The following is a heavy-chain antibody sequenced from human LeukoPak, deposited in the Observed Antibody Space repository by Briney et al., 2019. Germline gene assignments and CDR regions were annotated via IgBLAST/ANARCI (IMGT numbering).Heavy chain of an antibody. CDR3: ARLYCSGGSCYPGQFDY. J-gene: IGHJ4*02. D-gene: IGHD2-15*01. Sequence: GGSLRLSCTASGFTFSSYWMSWVRQAPGKGLEWVANIKQDGSEKYYVDSVKGRFTISRDNAKNSLYLQMNSLRAEDTAVYYCARLYCSGGSCYPGQFDYWGQGTLVTVSS. V-gene: IGHV3-7*01. CDR1: GFTFSSYW. CDR2: IKQDGSEK.